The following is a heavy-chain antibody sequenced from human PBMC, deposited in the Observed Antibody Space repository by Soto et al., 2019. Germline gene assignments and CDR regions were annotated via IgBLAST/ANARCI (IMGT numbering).Heavy chain of an antibody. D-gene: IGHD2-15*01. J-gene: IGHJ3*02. CDR3: ARGDAVGYCSGGSCREGAFDI. Sequence: ASVKVSCKASGYTFTSYDINWVRQATGQGLEWMGWMNPNSGNTGYAQKFQGRVTMTRNTSISTAYMELSSLRSEDTAVYYFARGDAVGYCSGGSCREGAFDIWGQGTMVTVSS. CDR2: MNPNSGNT. V-gene: IGHV1-8*01. CDR1: GYTFTSYD.